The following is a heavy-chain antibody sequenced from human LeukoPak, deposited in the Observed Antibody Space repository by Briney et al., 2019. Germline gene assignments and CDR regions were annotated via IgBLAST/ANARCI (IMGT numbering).Heavy chain of an antibody. CDR2: ISYDGSNK. CDR1: GFTFSSYA. J-gene: IGHJ4*02. D-gene: IGHD3-22*01. CDR3: GRDSGGYYYAPNDY. Sequence: PGRSLRLSCAASGFTFSSYAMHWVRQAPGKGLEWVAVISYDGSNKYYADSVKGRFTISRDNSKNTLYLQMNSLRAEDTAVYYLGRDSGGYYYAPNDYWGQGTLVTGS. V-gene: IGHV3-30*04.